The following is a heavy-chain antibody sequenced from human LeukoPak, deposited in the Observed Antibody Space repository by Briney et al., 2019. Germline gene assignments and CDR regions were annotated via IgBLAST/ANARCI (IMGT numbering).Heavy chain of an antibody. CDR3: ARVYYYSGTYYFSFFVY. V-gene: IGHV3-7*01. Sequence: PGGSLILSCAASGFTFNKYWLTWVRQAPGKGLEWVANINQDGNQSYYLSSVDGRFTMTRDNARNSLHLQMDSLRAEDTAIYSCARVYYYSGTYYFSFFVYWGQGTPVTVSS. CDR2: INQDGNQS. D-gene: IGHD3-10*01. J-gene: IGHJ4*01. CDR1: GFTFNKYW.